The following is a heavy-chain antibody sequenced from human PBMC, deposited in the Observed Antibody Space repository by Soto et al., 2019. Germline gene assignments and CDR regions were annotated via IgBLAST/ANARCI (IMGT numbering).Heavy chain of an antibody. CDR2: IYYSGST. D-gene: IGHD3-22*01. Sequence: QVQLQESGPGLVKPSETLSLTCTVSGGSVSSGSYYWSWIRQPPGKGLEWIGYIYYSGSTNYNPSLKSRVPISVDTSKNQFSLKLSSVTAADTAVYYCARADTYYYDSSGFIWGQGTMVTVSS. V-gene: IGHV4-61*01. CDR1: GGSVSSGSYY. J-gene: IGHJ3*02. CDR3: ARADTYYYDSSGFI.